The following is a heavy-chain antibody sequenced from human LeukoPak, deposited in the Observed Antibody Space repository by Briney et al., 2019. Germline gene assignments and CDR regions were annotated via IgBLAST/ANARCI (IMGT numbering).Heavy chain of an antibody. CDR2: IYYSGST. D-gene: IGHD1-14*01. CDR3: ARYRSEEVFDY. V-gene: IGHV4-59*01. Sequence: SETLSLTCTVSGGSISSYYWSWIRQPPGKGLEWIGYIYYSGSTNYNPSLKSRVTISVDTSKNQFSLKLSSVTAADTAVYYCARYRSEEVFDYWGQGTLVTVSS. J-gene: IGHJ4*02. CDR1: GGSISSYY.